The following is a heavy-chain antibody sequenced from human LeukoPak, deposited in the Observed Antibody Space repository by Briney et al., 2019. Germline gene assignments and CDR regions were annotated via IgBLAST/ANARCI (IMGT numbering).Heavy chain of an antibody. Sequence: GGSLRLSCAASGFTFSSYAMSWVRQAPGKGLEWVSAISGSGGSTYYADSVKGRFTISRDNSKNTLYLQMNSLRAEDTAVYYCAKDPDVLLWFGELWTPSFFDYWGQGTLVTVSS. CDR2: ISGSGGST. D-gene: IGHD3-10*01. V-gene: IGHV3-23*01. J-gene: IGHJ4*02. CDR1: GFTFSSYA. CDR3: AKDPDVLLWFGELWTPSFFDY.